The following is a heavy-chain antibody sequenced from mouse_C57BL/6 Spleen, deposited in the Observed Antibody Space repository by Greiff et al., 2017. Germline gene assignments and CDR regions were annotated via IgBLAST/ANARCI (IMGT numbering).Heavy chain of an antibody. D-gene: IGHD1-1*01. CDR2: ISSGSSTI. V-gene: IGHV5-17*01. J-gene: IGHJ2*01. CDR1: GFPFSDYG. Sequence: EVKLMESGGGLVKPGGSLKLSCAASGFPFSDYGMHWVRQAPEKGLEWVAYISSGSSTIYYAATVKGRYPISRDNAKNTLFRQMTSPRSEDTAMYYCARRTTVVALDYWGQGTTRTVSS. CDR3: ARRTTVVALDY.